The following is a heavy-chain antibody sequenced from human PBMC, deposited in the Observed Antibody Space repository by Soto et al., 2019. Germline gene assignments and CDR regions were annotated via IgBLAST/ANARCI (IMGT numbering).Heavy chain of an antibody. Sequence: GGSLRLSCATSGFTFSSYEMNWVRQAPGKGLEWVSYISSSGSTIYYADSVKGRFTISRDNAKNSLYLQMDSLRAEDTAVYYRARDQEAGSFFPYYYGMDVWGQGTTVTVSS. CDR3: ARDQEAGSFFPYYYGMDV. CDR1: GFTFSSYE. V-gene: IGHV3-48*03. CDR2: ISSSGSTI. J-gene: IGHJ6*02. D-gene: IGHD6-13*01.